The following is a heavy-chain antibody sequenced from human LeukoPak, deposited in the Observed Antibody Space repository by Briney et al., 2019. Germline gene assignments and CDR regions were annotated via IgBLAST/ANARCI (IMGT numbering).Heavy chain of an antibody. D-gene: IGHD2-2*01. CDR3: ARGPHCSSTSCYSEYFHH. CDR1: GASISSGGYY. CDR2: ISYSGSS. V-gene: IGHV4-31*03. Sequence: SQTLSLTCTVSGASISSGGYYWSWIRQHPGKGLEWIGYISYSGSSYYNPSLKSRVTISVDTSRNQFSLKLSSVTAADTAVYYCARGPHCSSTSCYSEYFHHWGQGTLVTVSP. J-gene: IGHJ1*01.